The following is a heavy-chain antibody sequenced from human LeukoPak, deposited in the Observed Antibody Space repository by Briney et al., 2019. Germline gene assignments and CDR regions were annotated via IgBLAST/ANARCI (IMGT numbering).Heavy chain of an antibody. CDR2: ISAYNGNT. CDR1: GYTFTSYG. V-gene: IGHV1-18*01. CDR3: ARKGYYYDSRGFYYFDY. D-gene: IGHD3-22*01. J-gene: IGHJ4*02. Sequence: ASVKVSCKASGYTFTSYGISWVRQAPGQGLEWMGWISAYNGNTNYAQKLQGRVTMTTDTSTSTAYMELRSLRSDDTAVYYCARKGYYYDSRGFYYFDYWGQGTLVTVSS.